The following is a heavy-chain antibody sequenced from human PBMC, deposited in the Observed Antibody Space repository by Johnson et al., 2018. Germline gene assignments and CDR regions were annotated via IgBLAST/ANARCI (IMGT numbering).Heavy chain of an antibody. D-gene: IGHD1-26*01. CDR3: ATGVGPYYYYMDV. V-gene: IGHV3-23*01. CDR1: GFPFSTYT. J-gene: IGHJ6*03. CDR2: VSGRDGST. Sequence: SGGSLRLSCAGSGFPFSTYTMTWVRQAPGKGLEWVSAVSGRDGSTNYADSVKGRFITSRDNSKNTQYLQINSLRAEDTAVYYWATGVGPYYYYMDVWGKGTTVTVSS.